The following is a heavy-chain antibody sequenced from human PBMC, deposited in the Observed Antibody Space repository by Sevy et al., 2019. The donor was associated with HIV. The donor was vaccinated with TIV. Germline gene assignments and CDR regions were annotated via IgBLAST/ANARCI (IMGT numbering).Heavy chain of an antibody. V-gene: IGHV4-39*01. CDR3: ARQGYSSGWRHNWFDP. J-gene: IGHJ5*02. D-gene: IGHD6-19*01. CDR2: IYYSGST. Sequence: SETLSLTCTVSGGSISSSSYYWGWIRQPPGKGLEWIGSIYYSGSTYYNPSPKSRVTISVDTSKNQFSLKLSSVTAADTAVYYCARQGYSSGWRHNWFDPWGQGTLVTVSS. CDR1: GGSISSSSYY.